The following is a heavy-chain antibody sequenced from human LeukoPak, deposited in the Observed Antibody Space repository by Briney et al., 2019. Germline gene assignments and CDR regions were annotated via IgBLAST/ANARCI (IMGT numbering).Heavy chain of an antibody. V-gene: IGHV3-23*01. CDR1: GFIFSSYA. Sequence: GGSLRLSCAASGFIFSSYAMSWVRQAPGKGLEWVSVISGRGGDIYYADSVKGRFTISRDNSKHTLYLQMSSLRAEDTAVYYCAKENNGDYQFDYWGQGTLVTVSS. D-gene: IGHD4-17*01. J-gene: IGHJ4*02. CDR3: AKENNGDYQFDY. CDR2: ISGRGGDI.